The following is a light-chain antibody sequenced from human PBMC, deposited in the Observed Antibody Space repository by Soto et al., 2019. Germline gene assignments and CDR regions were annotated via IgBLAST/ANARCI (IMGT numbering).Light chain of an antibody. CDR2: QDS. CDR3: QAWDSSTAVV. CDR1: KLGDKY. Sequence: SYELPQPPSVSVSPGQTASITCSGDKLGDKYACWYQQKPGQSPVLVIYQDSKRPSGIPERFSGSNSGNTATLTISGTQAMDESDYYCQAWDSSTAVVFGGGTKVTVL. V-gene: IGLV3-1*01. J-gene: IGLJ2*01.